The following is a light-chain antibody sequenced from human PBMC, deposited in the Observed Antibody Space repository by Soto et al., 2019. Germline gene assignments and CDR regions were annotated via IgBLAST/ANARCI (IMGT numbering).Light chain of an antibody. Sequence: QPVLTQPPSASGTPGQRVTISCSESSSSIGSNYIYWYQQLPGTAPKLLIYRDSQRPSGVPDRFSGSKSGTSASLAISWRRSEDEADYYCAAWDDSLRGWVFGGGTKLTVL. CDR2: RDS. J-gene: IGLJ3*02. CDR1: SSSIGSNY. V-gene: IGLV1-47*01. CDR3: AAWDDSLRGWV.